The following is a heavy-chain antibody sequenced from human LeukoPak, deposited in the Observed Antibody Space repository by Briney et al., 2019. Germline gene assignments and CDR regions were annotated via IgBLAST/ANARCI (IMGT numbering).Heavy chain of an antibody. CDR2: ISGDGGST. CDR3: AKDKYSSSWALDY. V-gene: IGHV3-43*02. Sequence: GGSLRLSCAASGFTFYVYAMHWVRQAPGKGLEWVSLISGDGGSTYYADSVKGRFTISRDNSKNPLYLQMNSLRTEGTALYYCAKDKYSSSWALDYWGQGTLVTVSS. J-gene: IGHJ4*02. CDR1: GFTFYVYA. D-gene: IGHD6-13*01.